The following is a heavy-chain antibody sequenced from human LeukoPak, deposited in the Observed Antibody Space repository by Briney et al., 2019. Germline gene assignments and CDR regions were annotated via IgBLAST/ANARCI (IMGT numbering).Heavy chain of an antibody. D-gene: IGHD3-22*01. V-gene: IGHV4-31*03. CDR2: IYYSGST. J-gene: IGHJ4*02. CDR1: GGSISRGGYY. CDR3: ARGAKYYYDSSGPIDY. Sequence: PSQTLSLTCTVSGGSISRGGYYWSWIRQHPGKGLEWSGDIYYSGSTYYNPSLKSRVTISVDTSKNQFSLKLSSVTPADTAVYYCARGAKYYYDSSGPIDYWGQGTLVTVSS.